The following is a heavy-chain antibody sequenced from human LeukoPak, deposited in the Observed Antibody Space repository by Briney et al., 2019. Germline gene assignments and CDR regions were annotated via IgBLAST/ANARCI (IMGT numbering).Heavy chain of an antibody. Sequence: GGSLRLSCAASGFTFSSYAMSWVRQAPGKGLEWVSYISSSGSTIYYADSVKGRFTISRDNAKNSLYLQMNSLRAEDTAVYYCARARWEPHYFDYWGQGTLVTVSS. CDR1: GFTFSSYA. J-gene: IGHJ4*02. V-gene: IGHV3-48*04. CDR3: ARARWEPHYFDY. CDR2: ISSSGSTI. D-gene: IGHD1-26*01.